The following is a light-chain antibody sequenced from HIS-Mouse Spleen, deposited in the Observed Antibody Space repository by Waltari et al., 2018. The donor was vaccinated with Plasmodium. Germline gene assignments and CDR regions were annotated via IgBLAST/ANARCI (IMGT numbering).Light chain of an antibody. Sequence: EIVLTQSPGTLSLSPGERATLSCRASQSVSSSYVAWYQQKPGQATRLLIYGASSRATGIPDRFSGSGSGTDFTLTISRLEPEDFAVYYCQQYGRTFGQGTKVEIK. J-gene: IGKJ1*01. CDR3: QQYGRT. CDR1: QSVSSSY. CDR2: GAS. V-gene: IGKV3-20*01.